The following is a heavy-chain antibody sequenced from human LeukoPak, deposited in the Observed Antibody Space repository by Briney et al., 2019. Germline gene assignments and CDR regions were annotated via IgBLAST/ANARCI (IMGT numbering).Heavy chain of an antibody. CDR1: GYTFNVNY. Sequence: ASVKVSRKASGYTFNVNYMHWVRQAPGQGLEWMGWMDPNSGGTKFAQNFQGRVTMTRDTSISTAYMELSSLRSDDTAVYYCVRGTGSSLFDYWGQGTLVTVSS. CDR2: MDPNSGGT. V-gene: IGHV1-2*02. CDR3: VRGTGSSLFDY. J-gene: IGHJ4*02. D-gene: IGHD6-13*01.